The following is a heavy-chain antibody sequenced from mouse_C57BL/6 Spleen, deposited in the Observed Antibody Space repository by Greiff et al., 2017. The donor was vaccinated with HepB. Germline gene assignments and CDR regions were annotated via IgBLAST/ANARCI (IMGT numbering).Heavy chain of an antibody. CDR1: GYSFTGYY. Sequence: EVQLQQSGPELVKPGASVKISCKASGYSFTGYYMNWVKQSPEKSLEWIGEINPSTGGTTYNQKFKAKATLTVDKSSSTAYMQLKSLTSEDSAVYYCARPHYCGSSYYWFAYWGQGTLVTVSA. CDR3: ARPHYCGSSYYWFAY. V-gene: IGHV1-42*01. CDR2: INPSTGGT. J-gene: IGHJ3*01. D-gene: IGHD1-1*01.